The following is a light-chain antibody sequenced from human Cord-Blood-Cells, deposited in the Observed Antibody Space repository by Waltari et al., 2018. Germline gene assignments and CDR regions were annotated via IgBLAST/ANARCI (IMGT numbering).Light chain of an antibody. Sequence: QAVLTQPSSLSASPGASASLTCTLRSGINVGTYRIYWYQQKPVSPPQSLLRYKSDSDKQQGSGVPSRFSGSKDASANAGILLISGLQSEDEADYYCMIWHSSAWVFGGGTKLTVL. CDR3: MIWHSSAWV. CDR1: SGINVGTYR. J-gene: IGLJ3*02. CDR2: YKSDSDK. V-gene: IGLV5-45*02.